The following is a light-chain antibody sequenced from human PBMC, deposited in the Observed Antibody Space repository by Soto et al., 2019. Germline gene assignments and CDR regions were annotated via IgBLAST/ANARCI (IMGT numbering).Light chain of an antibody. CDR1: QSISSSY. CDR2: GAS. CDR3: QQYGSSSYT. V-gene: IGKV3-20*01. Sequence: EIVLTQSPGTLSLSPGERATLSCRASQSISSSYLTWYQLKPGQAPRLLIYGASSRATGIPDRFSGSGSGTDFILTISRLEPEDFAVYYCQQYGSSSYTFGQGTQLEIK. J-gene: IGKJ2*01.